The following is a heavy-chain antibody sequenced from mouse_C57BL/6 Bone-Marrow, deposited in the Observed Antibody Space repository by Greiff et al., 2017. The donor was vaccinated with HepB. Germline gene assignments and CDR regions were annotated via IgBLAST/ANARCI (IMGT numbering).Heavy chain of an antibody. V-gene: IGHV2-9-1*01. CDR2: IWTGGGT. J-gene: IGHJ4*01. D-gene: IGHD1-1*01. Sequence: VMLVESGPGLVAPSQSLSITCTVSGFSLTSYAISWVRQPPGKGLEWLGVIWTGGGTNYNSALKSRLSISKDNSKSQVFLKMNSLQTDDTARYYCARNTLLLRVYYAMDYWGQGTSVTVSS. CDR3: ARNTLLLRVYYAMDY. CDR1: GFSLTSYA.